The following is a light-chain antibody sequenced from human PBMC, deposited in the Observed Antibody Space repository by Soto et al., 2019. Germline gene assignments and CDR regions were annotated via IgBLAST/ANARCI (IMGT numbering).Light chain of an antibody. CDR3: QQYNNWPWT. Sequence: EIVLTQSPATLSLSPGERATLSCRASQSVNSRLAWYQQKPGQTPRLLIYDASTRATGIPTRFSGSGSGTDFTLTISSLQSEDFAVYYCQQYNNWPWTFGQGTKVDIK. CDR1: QSVNSR. V-gene: IGKV3-15*01. CDR2: DAS. J-gene: IGKJ1*01.